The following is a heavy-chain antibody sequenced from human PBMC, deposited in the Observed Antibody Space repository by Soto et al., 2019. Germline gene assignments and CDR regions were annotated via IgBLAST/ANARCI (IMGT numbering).Heavy chain of an antibody. V-gene: IGHV1-69*08. CDR2: IIPILGIA. CDR1: GGTFSSYT. J-gene: IGHJ4*02. Sequence: QVQLVQSGAEVKKPGSSVKVSCKASGGTFSSYTISWVRQAPGQGLEWMGRIIPILGIANYAQKFQGRVTITADKSTSTAYMELSSLRSEDTAVYYCARDEHSIAVAMGYWGQGTLVTVSS. D-gene: IGHD6-19*01. CDR3: ARDEHSIAVAMGY.